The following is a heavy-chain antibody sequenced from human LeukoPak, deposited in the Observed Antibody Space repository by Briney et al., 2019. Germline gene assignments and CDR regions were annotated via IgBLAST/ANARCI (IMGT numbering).Heavy chain of an antibody. D-gene: IGHD6-6*01. Sequence: ASVKVSFNSSAYTFTSYGISWVRHAPGQGLEWMGWISAYNGNTNYAQKLQGRVTMTTDTSTSKAYMELRSLRSDDTAVYYCARSIAPDYWGQGTLVTVSS. CDR3: ARSIAPDY. CDR1: AYTFTSYG. CDR2: ISAYNGNT. J-gene: IGHJ4*02. V-gene: IGHV1-18*01.